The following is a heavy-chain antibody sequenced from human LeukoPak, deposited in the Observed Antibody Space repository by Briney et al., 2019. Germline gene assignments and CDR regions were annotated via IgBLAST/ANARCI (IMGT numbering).Heavy chain of an antibody. V-gene: IGHV3-64D*06. CDR2: ISSDGGST. J-gene: IGHJ4*02. D-gene: IGHD3-10*01. Sequence: GGSLRLSCTASGFTFSTYGMHWVRQAPGKGLEYVSSISSDGGSTYYADSVKGRFTISRDNSKNTLYLQVNSLRPEDTAVYYCVKDQSGSGRWWGQGTLVTVSA. CDR1: GFTFSTYG. CDR3: VKDQSGSGRW.